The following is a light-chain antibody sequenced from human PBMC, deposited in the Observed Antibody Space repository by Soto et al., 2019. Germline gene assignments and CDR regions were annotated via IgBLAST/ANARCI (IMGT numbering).Light chain of an antibody. J-gene: IGKJ2*01. Sequence: EIVLTQSPATLALSPGERATLSCRASQSVSTYLAWYQQKPGQAPRLLISDASKRATGIPARFSGSGSRTDFTLTISSLEPEDFAVYYCQQYGRSPYTFGQGTKLEIK. V-gene: IGKV3-11*01. CDR1: QSVSTY. CDR3: QQYGRSPYT. CDR2: DAS.